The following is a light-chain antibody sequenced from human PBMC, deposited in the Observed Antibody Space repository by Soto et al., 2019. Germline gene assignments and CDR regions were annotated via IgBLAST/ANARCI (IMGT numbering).Light chain of an antibody. V-gene: IGKV3-15*01. Sequence: EIVMTQSPATLSVSPGERATLSCRASQSISTNLAWYQQKPGQAPRLLIYGASTRATGIPARFSGSGSGTEFTLTISSLQSEDLAVYYCQQYKEWRTFGQGTKVEVK. CDR3: QQYKEWRT. J-gene: IGKJ1*01. CDR2: GAS. CDR1: QSISTN.